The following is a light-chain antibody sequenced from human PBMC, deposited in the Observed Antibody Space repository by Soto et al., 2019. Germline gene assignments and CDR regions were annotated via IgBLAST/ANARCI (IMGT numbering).Light chain of an antibody. CDR1: SSDVGGYNY. CDR2: EVS. J-gene: IGLJ1*01. V-gene: IGLV2-14*01. Sequence: QSVLTQPASVSGSPGQSITISCTGTSSDVGGYNYVSWYQQLPGKAPRPMIYEVSNRPSGVSNRFSGSKSGNTASLTISGLQAEDEADYYCSSYRSSSTLYVFGTGTKVTVL. CDR3: SSYRSSSTLYV.